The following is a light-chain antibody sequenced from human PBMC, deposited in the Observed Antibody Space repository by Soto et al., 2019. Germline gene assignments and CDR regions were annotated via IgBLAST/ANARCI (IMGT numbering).Light chain of an antibody. J-gene: IGKJ1*01. CDR2: GAS. CDR1: QSVSSN. CDR3: QQYVTSSWT. Sequence: EMAMTQAPATLSVSPGERATLSCRASQSVSSNLAWYQQKPGQAPRLLIYGASNRATGIPERFSGSGSGTDFTLTISRLDLEDSAFYYCQQYVTSSWTFGQGTKVDIK. V-gene: IGKV3D-15*01.